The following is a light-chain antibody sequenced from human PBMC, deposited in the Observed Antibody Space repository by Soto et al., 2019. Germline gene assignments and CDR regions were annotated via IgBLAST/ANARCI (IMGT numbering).Light chain of an antibody. CDR1: SSNIGKNT. J-gene: IGLJ2*01. Sequence: QLVLTQPPSASGTPGQRVTVSCSGSSSNIGKNTVNWYQQLPGTAPQLLIYRNNQRPSGVPDRFSGSKSGTSAFLTINGLQPDDEADYYCAAWDDGLIGSVAFGGGTKVTVL. V-gene: IGLV1-44*01. CDR3: AAWDDGLIGSVA. CDR2: RNN.